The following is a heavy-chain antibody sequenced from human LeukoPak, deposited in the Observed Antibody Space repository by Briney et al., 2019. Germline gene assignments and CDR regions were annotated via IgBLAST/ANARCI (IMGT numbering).Heavy chain of an antibody. CDR1: GGSISSSSYY. CDR3: ARGWAFSDAFDI. V-gene: IGHV4-39*01. J-gene: IGHJ3*02. Sequence: SETLSLTCTVSGGSISSSSYYWGWIRQPPGKGLEWIGTIYYSGSTYYNPSLKSRVTISVDTSKNQFSLKLSSVTAADTAVYYCARGWAFSDAFDIWGQGTMVTVSS. CDR2: IYYSGST. D-gene: IGHD3-16*01.